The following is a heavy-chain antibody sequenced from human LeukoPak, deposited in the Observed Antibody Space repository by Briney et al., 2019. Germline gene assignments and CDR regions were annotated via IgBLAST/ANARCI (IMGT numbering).Heavy chain of an antibody. CDR1: GFTFSDAW. CDR3: ARSRARIAAAVYYFDY. V-gene: IGHV3-11*01. J-gene: IGHJ4*02. Sequence: PGGSLRLSSVASGFTFSDAWMSWVRQAPGKGLEWVSYITNSGYTMYYADSVRGRFTISKDNAKNSLYLHMSGLRAEDTAVYYCARSRARIAAAVYYFDYWGQGTPVTVSS. CDR2: ITNSGYTM. D-gene: IGHD6-13*01.